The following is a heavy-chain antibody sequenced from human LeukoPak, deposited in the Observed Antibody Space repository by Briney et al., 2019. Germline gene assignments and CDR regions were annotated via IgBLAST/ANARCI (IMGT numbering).Heavy chain of an antibody. CDR1: GGTFSSYA. J-gene: IGHJ3*02. D-gene: IGHD1-26*01. CDR3: ARDGTVPLDAFDI. CDR2: IIPIFGTA. Sequence: GASVKVSCKASGGTFSSYAISWVRQAPGQGLEWIGGIIPIFGTANYAQKFQGRVTITADESTSTAYMELSSLRSEDTAVYYCARDGTVPLDAFDIWGQGTMVTVSS. V-gene: IGHV1-69*13.